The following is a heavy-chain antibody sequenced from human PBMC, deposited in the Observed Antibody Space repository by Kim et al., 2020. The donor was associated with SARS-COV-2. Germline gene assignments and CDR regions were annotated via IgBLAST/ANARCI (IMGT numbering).Heavy chain of an antibody. CDR3: ARHLHITTVTFYWYFDL. CDR2: IPPPGPPT. Sequence: GGSLRLSCAASGFTFRTSAISCPPPAPATRPHRAPPIPPPGPPTSYAPPGTAHFPISSDTAQSTLYLEMNNLRAEDTAVYYCARHLHITTVTFYWYFDLWGRGTLVTVSP. CDR1: GFTFRTSA. J-gene: IGHJ2*01. D-gene: IGHD2-21*01. V-gene: IGHV3-23*01.